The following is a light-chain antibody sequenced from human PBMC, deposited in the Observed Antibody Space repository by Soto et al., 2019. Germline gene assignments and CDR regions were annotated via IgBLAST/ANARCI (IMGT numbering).Light chain of an antibody. V-gene: IGKV3-20*01. J-gene: IGKJ1*01. CDR2: GAS. CDR1: QSVRSSY. Sequence: EIVLGQSPGTLALSAWERATLSCMASQSVRSSYLAWYQQNAGQAPRLLIYGASSRATGIPDRFSGSGSGTDFTLTISRLEPEDFAVYYCLQYGTFPRTFGQGTKVDI. CDR3: LQYGTFPRT.